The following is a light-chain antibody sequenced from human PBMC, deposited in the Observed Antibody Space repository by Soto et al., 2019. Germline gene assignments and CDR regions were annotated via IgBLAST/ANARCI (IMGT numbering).Light chain of an antibody. Sequence: SYELTQPPSVSVSPGQTARITCSGDALPKQYVYWYQQKPGQAPVLVIYKDSERPSGIPERFSGSSSGTTVTLTISGVQAEDEADYYCQSADSSGTYYVFGTGTKLTVL. CDR3: QSADSSGTYYV. J-gene: IGLJ1*01. CDR2: KDS. CDR1: ALPKQY. V-gene: IGLV3-25*03.